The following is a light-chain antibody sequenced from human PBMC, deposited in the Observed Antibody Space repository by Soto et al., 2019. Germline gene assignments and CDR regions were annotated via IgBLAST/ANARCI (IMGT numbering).Light chain of an antibody. Sequence: DIVMTQSPDSLAVSLGERATLNCKSSQSVLYSANNKNYLAWYQQKPGQPPKLLIYWASTRESGVPDRFSGSESGTDFTLTISILQAEDVAVYFCQQYYTTPRTFCQGTKVEIK. CDR1: QSVLYSANNKNY. J-gene: IGKJ1*01. V-gene: IGKV4-1*01. CDR3: QQYYTTPRT. CDR2: WAS.